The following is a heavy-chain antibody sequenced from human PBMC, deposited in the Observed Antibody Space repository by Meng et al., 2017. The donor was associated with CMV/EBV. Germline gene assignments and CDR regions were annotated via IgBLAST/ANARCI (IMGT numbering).Heavy chain of an antibody. CDR1: GYTFTSYD. J-gene: IGHJ6*02. CDR3: ARDWDAILYCSSTSCYFGGTQSFYYYGMDV. CDR2: MNPNSGNT. Sequence: ASVKVSCKASGYTFTSYDINWVRQATGQGLEWIGWMNPNSGNTGYAQKFQGRVTMTRNTSISTAYMELSSLRSEDTAVYYCARDWDAILYCSSTSCYFGGTQSFYYYGMDVWGQGTTVTVSS. V-gene: IGHV1-8*01. D-gene: IGHD2-2*01.